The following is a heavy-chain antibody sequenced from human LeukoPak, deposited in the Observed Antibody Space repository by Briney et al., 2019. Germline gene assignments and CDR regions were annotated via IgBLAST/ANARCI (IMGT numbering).Heavy chain of an antibody. Sequence: SETLSLTCTVSGYSISSSYYWGWIRQPPGKGLEWIGSIYHSGSTYYNPSLKSRVTISVDTSKNQFSLKLSSVTAADTAVYFCLNYDNWGQGTLVTVSS. J-gene: IGHJ4*02. V-gene: IGHV4-38-2*02. CDR2: IYHSGST. CDR3: LNYDN. CDR1: GYSISSSYY. D-gene: IGHD3-22*01.